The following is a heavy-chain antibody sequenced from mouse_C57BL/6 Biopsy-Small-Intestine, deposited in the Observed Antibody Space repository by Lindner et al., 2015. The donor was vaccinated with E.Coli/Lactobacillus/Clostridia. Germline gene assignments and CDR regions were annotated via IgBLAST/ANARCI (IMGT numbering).Heavy chain of an antibody. V-gene: IGHV1-7*01. CDR1: GYTFTSYW. CDR3: ARRGLITTVVGYFDY. CDR2: INPSSGYT. Sequence: VQLQESGAELAKPGASVKLSCKASGYTFTSYWMHWVKQRPGQGLEWIGYINPSSGYTKYNQKFKDKATSTADKSSSTAYMQLSSLTYEDSAVYYCARRGLITTVVGYFDYWGQGTTLTVSS. D-gene: IGHD1-1*01. J-gene: IGHJ2*01.